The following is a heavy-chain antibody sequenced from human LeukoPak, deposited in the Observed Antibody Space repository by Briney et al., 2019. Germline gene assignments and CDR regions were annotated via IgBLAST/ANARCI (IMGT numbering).Heavy chain of an antibody. CDR2: ISAYNGNT. V-gene: IGHV1-18*01. D-gene: IGHD2-2*01. CDR3: ARVGTIVVVPAAKSLDY. CDR1: GYTFTSYG. Sequence: GASVKVSCKASGYTFTSYGISWVRQAPGQGLEWMGWISAYNGNTNYAQKLQGRATMTTDTSTSTAYMELRSLRSDDTAVYYCARVGTIVVVPAAKSLDYWGQGTLVTVSS. J-gene: IGHJ4*02.